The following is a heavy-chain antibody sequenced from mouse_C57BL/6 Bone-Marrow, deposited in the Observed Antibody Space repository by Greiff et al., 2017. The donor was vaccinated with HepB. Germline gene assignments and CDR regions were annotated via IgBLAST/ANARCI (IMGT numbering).Heavy chain of an antibody. J-gene: IGHJ3*01. CDR2: TFYSGIT. CDR1: GFSINSDCY. Sequence: EVQLQESGPSLVRPSQTLSLTCTVTGFSINSDCYWIWIRQFPGNKLEYIGYTFYSGITYYNPSLESRTYITRDTSKNQFSLKLSSVTTEDTATYYCARASYYYGSSPAWFAYWGQGTLVTVSA. V-gene: IGHV3-3*01. CDR3: ARASYYYGSSPAWFAY. D-gene: IGHD1-1*01.